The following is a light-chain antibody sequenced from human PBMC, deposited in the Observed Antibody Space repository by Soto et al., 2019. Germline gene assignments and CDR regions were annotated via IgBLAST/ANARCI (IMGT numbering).Light chain of an antibody. Sequence: EIVLTQSPGTLSVSPGERATLSCRASQTISSNNLAWYQQKPGQAPSLLIYGTSSRATGIPDRFSGSGSGTDFTLTSSRLEHEDSEIYYCQQYGSWTFGQGTKVEI. CDR1: QTISSNN. CDR2: GTS. CDR3: QQYGSWT. V-gene: IGKV3-20*01. J-gene: IGKJ1*01.